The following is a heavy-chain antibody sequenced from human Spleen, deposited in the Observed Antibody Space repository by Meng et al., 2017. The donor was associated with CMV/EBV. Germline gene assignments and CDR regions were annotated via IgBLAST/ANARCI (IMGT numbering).Heavy chain of an antibody. CDR3: ARGPQVTGDLYFDY. D-gene: IGHD7-27*01. CDR1: GYTFTSYG. J-gene: IGHJ4*02. CDR2: ISAYNGNT. Sequence: ASVKVSCKASGYTFTSYGISWVRQAPGQGLEWMGWISAYNGNTNYAQKLQGRVTMTTDTSTSTAHMELRSLRSDDTAVYYCARGPQVTGDLYFDYWGQGTLVTVSS. V-gene: IGHV1-18*01.